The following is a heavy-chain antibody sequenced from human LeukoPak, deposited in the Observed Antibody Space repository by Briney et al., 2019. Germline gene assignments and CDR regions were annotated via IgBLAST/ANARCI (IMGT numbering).Heavy chain of an antibody. V-gene: IGHV3-30-3*01. CDR3: MRDYMGWFDP. D-gene: IGHD3-10*01. Sequence: GGSLRLSCVASGFSLSNFQMYWVRQAPGKGLEWVSIISLDGSTEFYADSVKGRFTISRDTASNTMHLEMNNLRTEDTAVYYCMRDYMGWFDPWGQGSLVTVSS. CDR1: GFSLSNFQ. J-gene: IGHJ5*02. CDR2: ISLDGSTE.